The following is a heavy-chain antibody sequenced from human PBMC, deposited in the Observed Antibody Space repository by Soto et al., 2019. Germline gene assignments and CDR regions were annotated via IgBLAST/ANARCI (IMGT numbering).Heavy chain of an antibody. J-gene: IGHJ6*02. CDR3: ARDRPRLSVGAARGYYYYYGMDV. V-gene: IGHV4-30-2*01. D-gene: IGHD1-26*01. CDR2: IYHSGST. Sequence: QLQLQESGSGLVKPSQTLSLTCAVSGGSISSGGYSWSWIRQPPGKGLEWIGYIYHSGSTYYNPSLKSRVTISVDRSKNPFSLKLSSVTAADTAVYYCARDRPRLSVGAARGYYYYYGMDVWGQGTTVTVSS. CDR1: GGSISSGGYS.